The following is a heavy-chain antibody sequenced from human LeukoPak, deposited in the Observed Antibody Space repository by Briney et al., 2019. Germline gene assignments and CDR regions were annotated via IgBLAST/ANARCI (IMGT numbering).Heavy chain of an antibody. V-gene: IGHV3-23*01. CDR2: ISGSGGGT. Sequence: GGSLTLSCAASGFTFSSYAMSWVREAPGKGLEWVSAISGSGGGTYYADSVKGRFTISRDNSKNTLYLQMNSLSTEDTAVYYCAKTTTGYSSGRYPGWPVDYWGQGTLVTVSS. D-gene: IGHD6-19*01. CDR3: AKTTTGYSSGRYPGWPVDY. J-gene: IGHJ4*02. CDR1: GFTFSSYA.